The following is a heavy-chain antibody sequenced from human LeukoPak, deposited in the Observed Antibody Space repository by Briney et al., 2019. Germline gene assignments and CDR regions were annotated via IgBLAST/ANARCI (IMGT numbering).Heavy chain of an antibody. CDR2: IYYSGST. CDR3: ARLYDSSGYLGY. CDR1: GGSISSYY. D-gene: IGHD3-22*01. V-gene: IGHV4-59*01. J-gene: IGHJ4*02. Sequence: SETLSLTCTVSGGSISSYYWSWIRQPPGKGLEWIGYIYYSGSTNYNPSLKSRVTISVDTSKNQFSLKLSSVTAADTAVYYCARLYDSSGYLGYWGQGTLVTVSS.